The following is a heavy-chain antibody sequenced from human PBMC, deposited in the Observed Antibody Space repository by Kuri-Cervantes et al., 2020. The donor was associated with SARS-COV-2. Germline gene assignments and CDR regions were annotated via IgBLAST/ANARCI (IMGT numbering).Heavy chain of an antibody. V-gene: IGHV1-8*03. CDR2: MNPNSGNT. D-gene: IGHD2-2*02. J-gene: IGHJ2*01. CDR1: GYTFTSYD. Sequence: ASVKVSCKASGYTFTSYDINWVRQATGQGLEWMGWMNPNSGNTGYAQKFQGRVTITRNTSKSTAYMELSSLRSEDTAVYYCARRVVVPAALPSGWYFDLWGRGTLVTVSS. CDR3: ARRVVVPAALPSGWYFDL.